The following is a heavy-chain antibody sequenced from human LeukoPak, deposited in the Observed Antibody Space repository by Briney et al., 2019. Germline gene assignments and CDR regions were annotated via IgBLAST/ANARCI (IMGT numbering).Heavy chain of an antibody. CDR3: TRTNCSGTSCYGH. CDR1: GFTFSGSA. V-gene: IGHV3-73*01. Sequence: PGGSLRLSCADSGFTFSGSAMHWVRQASEKGLEWVGRIRSKANNYATAYAASVKGRFTISRDDSKNTAYLQMNSLKTKDTAVYYCTRTNCSGTSCYGHWGQGTLATVSS. CDR2: IRSKANNYAT. J-gene: IGHJ4*02. D-gene: IGHD2-2*01.